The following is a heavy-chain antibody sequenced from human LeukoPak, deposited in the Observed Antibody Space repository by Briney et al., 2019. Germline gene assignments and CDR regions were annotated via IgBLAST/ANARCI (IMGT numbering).Heavy chain of an antibody. CDR3: ARGPSYNWNNFDP. CDR1: GGSISSGGHY. D-gene: IGHD1/OR15-1a*01. V-gene: IGHV4-31*03. J-gene: IGHJ5*02. Sequence: SQTLSLTCTVSGGSISSGGHYWSWIRQHPGKGLEWIGYIYYSGSTYYNPSLKSRVTISVDTSKNQFSLKLSSVTAADTAVYYCARGPSYNWNNFDPWGQGTLVTVSS. CDR2: IYYSGST.